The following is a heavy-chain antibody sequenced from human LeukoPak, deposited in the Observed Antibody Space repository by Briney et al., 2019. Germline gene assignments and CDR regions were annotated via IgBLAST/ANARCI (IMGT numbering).Heavy chain of an antibody. V-gene: IGHV3-48*03. D-gene: IGHD3-10*02. J-gene: IGHJ6*01. CDR2: ICSSGSII. CDR3: AELGITMIGGV. CDR1: GFTFCSYE. Sequence: GGSLRLSCAASGFTFCSYEVNWVCQAPGGGLERVSYICSSGSIIYYADSVKGQFPISRDNAKNSLYLQMNSLRAEDTAVYYCAELGITMIGGVWGKGATVTISS.